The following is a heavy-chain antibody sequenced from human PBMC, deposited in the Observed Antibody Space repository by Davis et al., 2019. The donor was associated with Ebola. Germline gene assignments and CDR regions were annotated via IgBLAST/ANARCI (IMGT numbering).Heavy chain of an antibody. CDR3: ARDKFYYDSSGYGYYYGMDV. CDR1: GFTFSSYS. D-gene: IGHD3-22*01. Sequence: PGGSLRLSCAVSGFTFSSYSMNWVRQAPGKGLEWVSSIGSSSSYIYYADSVKGRFTISSDNAKKSLYLHMNSLRAKDTAVYYCARDKFYYDSSGYGYYYGMDVWGQGTTVTVSS. V-gene: IGHV3-21*01. CDR2: IGSSSSYI. J-gene: IGHJ6*02.